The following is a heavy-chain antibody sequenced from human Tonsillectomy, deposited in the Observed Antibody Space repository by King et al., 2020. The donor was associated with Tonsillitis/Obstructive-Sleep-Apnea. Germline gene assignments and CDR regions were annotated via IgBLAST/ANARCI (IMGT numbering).Heavy chain of an antibody. CDR3: ARDPGWSGYPCRDCDY. J-gene: IGHJ4*02. CDR2: ISYDGTNK. D-gene: IGHD3-3*01. CDR1: GFTFSSYA. Sequence: VQLVESGGGVVQPGRSLRISCAASGFTFSSYAMHWVRQAPGKGLAWVAVISYDGTNKYYADSVKGRFTISRDNSKNTLYLQMNSLRAEDTAVFYCARDPGWSGYPCRDCDYWGQRIL. V-gene: IGHV3-30*04.